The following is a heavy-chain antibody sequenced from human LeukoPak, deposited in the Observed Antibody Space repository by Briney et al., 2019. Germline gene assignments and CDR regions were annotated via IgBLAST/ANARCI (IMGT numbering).Heavy chain of an antibody. CDR2: INHSGST. Sequence: MPSETLSLTCAVYGGSFSGYYWSWIRQPPGKGLEWIGEINHSGSTNYNPSLKSRVTISVDTSKNQFSLKLSSVTAADTAVYYCASRARYFDWLSPQYYYGMDVWGKGTTVTVSS. CDR3: ASRARYFDWLSPQYYYGMDV. CDR1: GGSFSGYY. V-gene: IGHV4-34*01. J-gene: IGHJ6*04. D-gene: IGHD3-9*01.